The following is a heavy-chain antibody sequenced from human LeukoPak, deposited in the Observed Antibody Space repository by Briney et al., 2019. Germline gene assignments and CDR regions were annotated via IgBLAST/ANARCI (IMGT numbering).Heavy chain of an antibody. D-gene: IGHD3-10*01. Sequence: GGSLRLSCAASGFTFSSYEMNWVRQAPGKGLEWVSYIGSSGSTIYYTDSVKGRFTISRDNAKNSLYLQMNSLRAEDTAVYYCARSSELLWFGELWGAFDIWGQGTMVTVSS. CDR3: ARSSELLWFGELWGAFDI. CDR2: IGSSGSTI. CDR1: GFTFSSYE. J-gene: IGHJ3*02. V-gene: IGHV3-48*03.